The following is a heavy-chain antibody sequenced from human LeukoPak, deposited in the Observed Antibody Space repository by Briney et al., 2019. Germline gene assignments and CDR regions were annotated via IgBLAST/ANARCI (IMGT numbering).Heavy chain of an antibody. Sequence: GASVKVSCKASGYTFTSYAITWVRQAPGQGLEWMGWISASKGNTNYAQKLQGRATMTTDTSTTTAYMELRSLRSDDTAVYYCARVRLDNTMNFDYWGQGTLVTVSS. V-gene: IGHV1-18*01. D-gene: IGHD3-22*01. CDR2: ISASKGNT. CDR3: ARVRLDNTMNFDY. CDR1: GYTFTSYA. J-gene: IGHJ4*02.